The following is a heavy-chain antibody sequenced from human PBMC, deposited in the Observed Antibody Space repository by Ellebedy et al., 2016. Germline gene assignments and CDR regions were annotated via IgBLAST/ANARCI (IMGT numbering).Heavy chain of an antibody. J-gene: IGHJ6*02. V-gene: IGHV3-7*01. CDR2: IKQDGSEK. D-gene: IGHD5-24*01. CDR3: TRGGAMAYYYHAVDV. Sequence: GGSLRLSCAASGVTFSNAWMSWVRQAPGKGLEWVANIKQDGSEKYYAASLKGRFTIYRDNSKNTLYLEVSSLRAEDTAVYFCTRGGAMAYYYHAVDVWGQGTRVTVPS. CDR1: GVTFSNAW.